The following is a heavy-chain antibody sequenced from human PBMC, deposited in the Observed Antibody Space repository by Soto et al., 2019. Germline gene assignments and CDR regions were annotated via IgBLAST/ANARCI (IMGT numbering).Heavy chain of an antibody. CDR2: ISAYNGNT. D-gene: IGHD5-12*01. V-gene: IGHV1-18*01. J-gene: IGHJ5*02. Sequence: QVQLVQSGAEVKKPGASVKVSCKASGYTFTSYGISWVRQAPGQGLEWMGWISAYNGNTNYAQKLQGRVTMTTDTSTSPAYKELGSLRSDDTAGDYLSRESAVAAPHPWGQGTLVTVSS. CDR1: GYTFTSYG. CDR3: SRESAVAAPHP.